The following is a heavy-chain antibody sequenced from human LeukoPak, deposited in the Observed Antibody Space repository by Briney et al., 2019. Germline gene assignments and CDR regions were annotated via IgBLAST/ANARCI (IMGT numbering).Heavy chain of an antibody. Sequence: ASVKVSCKASGYTFTSYYMHWVRQAPGQGLEWMGIINPSGGSTSYAQKFQGRVTMTRDMSTSTVYMELSSLRSEDTAVYYCARAPYGDYVVWGWFDPWGQGTLVTVSS. CDR2: INPSGGST. J-gene: IGHJ5*02. CDR3: ARAPYGDYVVWGWFDP. D-gene: IGHD4-17*01. CDR1: GYTFTSYY. V-gene: IGHV1-46*01.